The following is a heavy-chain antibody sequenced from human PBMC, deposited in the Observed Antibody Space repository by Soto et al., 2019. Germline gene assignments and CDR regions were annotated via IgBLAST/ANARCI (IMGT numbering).Heavy chain of an antibody. Sequence: QVHLVESGGGVVQPGGSLRLSCAVPGLLFSGYGMHWVRQAPGKGLEWVAIIRFDGTNIEYADSVRGRFTISRDNSKNMLYLQMNSLRVEDTAVYYCARDGFGGTVFYGYFDYWGQGTLVTVSS. CDR2: IRFDGTNI. J-gene: IGHJ4*02. V-gene: IGHV3-33*01. CDR3: ARDGFGGTVFYGYFDY. D-gene: IGHD3-16*01. CDR1: GLLFSGYG.